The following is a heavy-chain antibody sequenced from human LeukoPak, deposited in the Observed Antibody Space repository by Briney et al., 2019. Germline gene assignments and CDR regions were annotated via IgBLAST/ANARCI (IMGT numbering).Heavy chain of an antibody. CDR1: GFTFSDYW. V-gene: IGHV3-74*01. Sequence: GGSLRLSCAASGFTFSDYWMHWVRQAPGKGLVWVSRINTDGSSTNYADSVKGRFTISRDNAKNTLYLQMNSLRADDTAVYYCATYSSLNRREFQYWGQGTLLTVSS. CDR3: ATYSSLNRREFQY. CDR2: INTDGSST. D-gene: IGHD3-22*01. J-gene: IGHJ1*01.